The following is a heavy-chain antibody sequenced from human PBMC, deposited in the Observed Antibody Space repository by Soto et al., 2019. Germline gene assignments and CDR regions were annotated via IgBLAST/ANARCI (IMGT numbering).Heavy chain of an antibody. J-gene: IGHJ4*02. CDR3: ERARIKIYGVGKLYYVDY. Sequence: SETLWLTCAVCGGSINNGSYYWVWIRQPPGKGLEWMGSIYYTGTTYNNPSLKSRVTMSVDTSKTQFQLNLTPVTAEDTDGSYCERARIKIYGVGKLYYVDYWGQGTLVTVS. CDR1: GGSINNGSYY. V-gene: IGHV4-39*02. D-gene: IGHD3-3*01. CDR2: IYYTGTT.